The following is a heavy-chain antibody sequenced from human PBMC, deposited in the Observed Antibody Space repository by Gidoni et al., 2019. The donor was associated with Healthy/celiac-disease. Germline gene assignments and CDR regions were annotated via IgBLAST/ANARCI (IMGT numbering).Heavy chain of an antibody. D-gene: IGHD7-27*01. J-gene: IGHJ3*02. CDR1: RYTFTGYY. CDR3: ARGWAELGNAFDI. Sequence: VQLVQSGAEVKKPGASVTVSCKASRYTFTGYYMHWVRQAPGQGREWRGWINPNSGGTNFAQKFQCWVTIPSDTSISTAFMELSRLISDDTAVYYCARGWAELGNAFDIWGQGTMVTVSS. V-gene: IGHV1-2*04. CDR2: INPNSGGT.